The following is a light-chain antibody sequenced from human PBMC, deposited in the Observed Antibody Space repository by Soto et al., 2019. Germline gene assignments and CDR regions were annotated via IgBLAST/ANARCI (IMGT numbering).Light chain of an antibody. CDR1: SSDVGGYNY. V-gene: IGLV2-14*03. CDR3: CSYTSSSTPVV. Sequence: QSALTQPASVSRSPGQSITISCTGTSSDVGGYNYVSWYQQHPGKAPKLMIYDVSNRPSGVSNRFSGSKSGNTASLTISGLQVEDEADYYCCSYTSSSTPVVFGGGTKLTVL. J-gene: IGLJ2*01. CDR2: DVS.